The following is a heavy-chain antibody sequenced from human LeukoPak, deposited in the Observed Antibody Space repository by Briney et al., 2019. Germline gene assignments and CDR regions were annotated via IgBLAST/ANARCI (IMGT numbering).Heavy chain of an antibody. Sequence: ASVKVSCKASGYTFTTYGMNWVRQAPGQGLEWMGWINTYTGNPTYAQGFTGRFVFSLDTSVSTAYLQISSLKAEDTAVYYCAREYIDPTLGDYDSGSYIDYWGRGTLVTVSS. CDR3: AREYIDPTLGDYDSGSYIDY. CDR1: GYTFTTYG. J-gene: IGHJ4*02. V-gene: IGHV7-4-1*02. CDR2: INTYTGNP. D-gene: IGHD3-10*01.